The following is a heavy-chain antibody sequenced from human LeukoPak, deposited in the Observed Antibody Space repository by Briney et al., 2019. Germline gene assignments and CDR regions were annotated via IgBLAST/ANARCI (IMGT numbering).Heavy chain of an antibody. Sequence: AETLPLTCTVSGGSISSDSWSWIRQPPGKGREWIGLIYYCRSTNYNPPLKIRVTISVDTSKIQFSLKLSSVTAADTAVYYCARSRWLTDYWGQGTLVTVST. CDR3: ARSRWLTDY. V-gene: IGHV4-59*01. D-gene: IGHD6-19*01. CDR1: GGSISSDS. J-gene: IGHJ4*02. CDR2: IYYCRST.